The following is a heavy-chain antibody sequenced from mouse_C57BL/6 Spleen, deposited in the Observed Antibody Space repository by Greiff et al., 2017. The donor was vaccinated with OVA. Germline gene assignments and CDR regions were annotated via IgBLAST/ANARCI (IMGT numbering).Heavy chain of an antibody. D-gene: IGHD2-1*01. V-gene: IGHV1-64*01. CDR1: GYTFTSYW. J-gene: IGHJ4*01. CDR3: ARGYGNWDAMDY. CDR2: IHPNSGST. Sequence: QVQLQQSGAELVKPGASVKLSCKASGYTFTSYWMHWVKQRPGQGLEWIGMIHPNSGSTNYNEKFKSKATLTVDKSSSTAYMQLSSLTSEDSAVYYCARGYGNWDAMDYWGQGTSVTVSS.